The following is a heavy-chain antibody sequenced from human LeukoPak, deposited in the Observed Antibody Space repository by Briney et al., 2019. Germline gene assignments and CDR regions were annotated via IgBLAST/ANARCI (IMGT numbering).Heavy chain of an antibody. CDR3: AKVEPFCGGDCYSGFNY. V-gene: IGHV3-23*01. Sequence: GGSLRLSCAASGFTFSIYAMSWVRPAPGEGLQWVSAICGSASSTYYADSVKGRFTISRDNSKNTLYLQMNSLRAEDTAVYYCAKVEPFCGGDCYSGFNYWGQGTLVTVSS. CDR2: ICGSASST. D-gene: IGHD2-21*02. J-gene: IGHJ4*02. CDR1: GFTFSIYA.